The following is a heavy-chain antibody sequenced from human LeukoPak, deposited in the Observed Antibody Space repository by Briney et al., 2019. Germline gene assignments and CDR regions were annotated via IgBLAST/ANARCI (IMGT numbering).Heavy chain of an antibody. V-gene: IGHV1-8*01. CDR2: MNPNSGNT. CDR1: GYTFTSYD. Sequence: GASVKVSCKASGYTFTSYDINWVRQATGQGLEWMGWMNPNSGNTGYEQKFQDRVTMTRNTSISTAYMELSSLRSEDTAVYYCALDSSGYYRHDYWGQGTLVTVSS. J-gene: IGHJ4*02. CDR3: ALDSSGYYRHDY. D-gene: IGHD3-22*01.